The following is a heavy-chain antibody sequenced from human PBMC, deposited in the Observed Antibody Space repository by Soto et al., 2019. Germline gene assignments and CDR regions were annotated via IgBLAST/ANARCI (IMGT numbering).Heavy chain of an antibody. CDR1: GGSISSYY. CDR2: TYYSGST. V-gene: IGHV4-59*01. J-gene: IGHJ3*02. CDR3: ARGWGGAFDI. D-gene: IGHD3-10*01. Sequence: QVQLQESGPGLVKPSETLSLTCTASGGSISSYYWSWIRQPPGKGLEWIGSTYYSGSTNYNPSLTSRVTISVDTSKNQFSLKLSSVTAADTAVYYCARGWGGAFDIWGQGTMVTVSS.